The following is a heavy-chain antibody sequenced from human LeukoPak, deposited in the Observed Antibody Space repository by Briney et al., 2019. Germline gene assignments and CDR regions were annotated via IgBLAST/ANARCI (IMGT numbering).Heavy chain of an antibody. CDR1: GGSISSSDYY. CDR3: ARRGADFWSGYSHFDS. J-gene: IGHJ4*02. CDR2: IYSSGTT. D-gene: IGHD3-3*01. Sequence: SETLFLTCTVSGGSISSSDYYWGWIRQPPGKGLEWIANIYSSGTTFYNPSLKSRVTISADTPKNQFSLSLTSVTAADTAVYYCARRGADFWSGYSHFDSWSQGTLVTVS. V-gene: IGHV4-39*01.